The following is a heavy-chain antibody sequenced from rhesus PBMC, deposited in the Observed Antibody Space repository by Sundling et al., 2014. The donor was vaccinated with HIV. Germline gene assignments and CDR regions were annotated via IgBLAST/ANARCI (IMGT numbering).Heavy chain of an antibody. CDR1: GDSITSNF. D-gene: IGHD1-14*01. J-gene: IGHJ4*01. Sequence: QLQLQESGPGLVKPSETLSVTCAVSGDSITSNFWSWIRQAPGKGLEWIGYIHGSGTSTNYNPSLKSRVTLSVDTSKNQLSLKVTSMTAADTAVYYCAILGSWKDRDFDYWGQGVLVTVSS. CDR2: IHGSGTST. V-gene: IGHV4-169*01. CDR3: AILGSWKDRDFDY.